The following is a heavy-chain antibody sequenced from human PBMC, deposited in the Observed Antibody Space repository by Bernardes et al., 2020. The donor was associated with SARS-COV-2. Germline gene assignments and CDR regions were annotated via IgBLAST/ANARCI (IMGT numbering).Heavy chain of an antibody. D-gene: IGHD2-21*02. CDR1: SGSISNSNYY. V-gene: IGHV4-39*01. J-gene: IGHJ6*02. CDR3: VGSSCGRDCYIGGLRSWDYGMDV. Sequence: ETLSLTCTVSSGSISNSNYYWGWIRQPPGKGLEWIGSIYSSGTTYKNPSLQSRVTNSVDTSKNQFSLRLTSVTAADTAVYYCVGSSCGRDCYIGGLRSWDYGMDVWGQGTTVTVSS. CDR2: IYSSGTT.